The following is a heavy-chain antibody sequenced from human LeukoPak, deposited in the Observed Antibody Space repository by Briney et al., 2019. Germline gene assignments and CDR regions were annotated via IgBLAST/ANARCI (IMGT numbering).Heavy chain of an antibody. CDR1: GFTFSSHG. Sequence: PGGSLRLSCVVSGFTFSSHGMHWVRQAPGKGLEWVAWVAVIANGGSEVAYADSMKGRFTISRDNSKNTLYLQMNSLRAEDTAVYYCARDPGQERQWPEPNWFDPWGQGTLVTVSS. J-gene: IGHJ5*02. V-gene: IGHV3-30*12. D-gene: IGHD6-19*01. CDR3: ARDPGQERQWPEPNWFDP. CDR2: IANGGSEV.